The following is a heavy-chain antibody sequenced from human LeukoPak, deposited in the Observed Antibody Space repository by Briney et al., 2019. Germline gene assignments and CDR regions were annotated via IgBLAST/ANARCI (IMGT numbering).Heavy chain of an antibody. D-gene: IGHD6-6*01. CDR1: GGSISSYY. CDR3: ASSVEYSSSSPPYYFDY. CDR2: IYYSGST. Sequence: SETLSLTRTVSGGSISSYYWSWIRQPPGKGLEWIGYIYYSGSTNYNPSLKSRVTISVDTSKNQFSLKLSSVTAADTAVYYCASSVEYSSSSPPYYFDYWGQGTLVTVSS. J-gene: IGHJ4*02. V-gene: IGHV4-59*01.